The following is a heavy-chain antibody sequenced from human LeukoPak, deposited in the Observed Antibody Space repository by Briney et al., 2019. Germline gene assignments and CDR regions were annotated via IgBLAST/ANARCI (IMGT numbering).Heavy chain of an antibody. CDR1: GGTFSSYA. CDR3: AREYGGGHSYGYYY. V-gene: IGHV1-69*04. CDR2: VNPTLGIA. J-gene: IGHJ4*02. D-gene: IGHD5-18*01. Sequence: ASVKVSCKASGGTFSSYAISWVRQAPGQGLARVGRVNPTLGIANYAQRFQGRVTITADKSTGTAYMELSSLRSEDTAVYYCAREYGGGHSYGYYYWGQGTLVSVSS.